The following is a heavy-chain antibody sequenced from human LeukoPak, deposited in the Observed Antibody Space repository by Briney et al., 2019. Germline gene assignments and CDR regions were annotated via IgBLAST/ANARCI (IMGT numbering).Heavy chain of an antibody. D-gene: IGHD6-19*01. CDR3: ATHQLDAGWDYMDV. CDR1: GFTFSSYA. CDR2: ISYDGSNT. Sequence: GRSLRLSCAASGFTFSSYAMQWVRQAPGKGLEWVAGISYDGSNTYYAGSVKGRFTISRDNSKNTLYLQMNSLRAEDTAVYYCATHQLDAGWDYMDVWGKGTTVTVSS. J-gene: IGHJ6*03. V-gene: IGHV3-30*04.